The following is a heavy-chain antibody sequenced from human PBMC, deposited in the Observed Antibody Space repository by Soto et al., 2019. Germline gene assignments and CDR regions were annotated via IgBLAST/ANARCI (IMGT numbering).Heavy chain of an antibody. D-gene: IGHD6-19*01. CDR1: GFTFSSFG. CDR2: ISYDGSKK. Sequence: QVQLVESGGGVVQPGRSLRLSCAASGFTFSSFGMHWVRQVPGKGLEWVALISYDGSKKYYADSVKGRFTISRDKSKNTLYLQMNSLRVEDTAVYYCAKDRGWSSXDLDYWGQGTLVTVSS. V-gene: IGHV3-30*18. J-gene: IGHJ4*02. CDR3: AKDRGWSSXDLDY.